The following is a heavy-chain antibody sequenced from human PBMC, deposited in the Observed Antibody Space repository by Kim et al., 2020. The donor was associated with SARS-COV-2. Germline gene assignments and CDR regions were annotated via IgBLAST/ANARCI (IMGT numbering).Heavy chain of an antibody. CDR3: ARGYSRLANGALDV. Sequence: QKLQGRVTMTTDTSTSTAYMELRSLRSDDTAVYYCARGYSRLANGALDVWGKGTTVTVSS. J-gene: IGHJ6*04. D-gene: IGHD6-13*01. V-gene: IGHV1-18*01.